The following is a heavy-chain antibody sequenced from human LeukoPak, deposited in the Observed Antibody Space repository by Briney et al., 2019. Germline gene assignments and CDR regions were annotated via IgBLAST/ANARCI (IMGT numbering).Heavy chain of an antibody. CDR3: ARDLNDIVVVTAMNWFDP. D-gene: IGHD2-21*02. V-gene: IGHV4-39*07. J-gene: IGHJ5*02. Sequence: SETLSLTCTVSGGSISSSSYYWGWIRQPPGTGLEWIGSIYYSGSTYYNPSLKSRVTISVDTSKNQFSLKLSSVTAADTAVYYCARDLNDIVVVTAMNWFDPWGQGTLVTVSS. CDR1: GGSISSSSYY. CDR2: IYYSGST.